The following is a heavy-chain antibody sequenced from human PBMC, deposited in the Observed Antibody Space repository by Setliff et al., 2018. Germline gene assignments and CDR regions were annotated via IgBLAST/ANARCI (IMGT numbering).Heavy chain of an antibody. V-gene: IGHV4-4*02. J-gene: IGHJ6*03. D-gene: IGHD4-17*01. CDR1: GDSISSGNW. CDR2: INHSGNT. Sequence: ASETLSLTCAVSGDSISSGNWWSWVRQPPEKGLEWIGEINHSGNTNYNPSLKSRVTISVDKSTNQFSLKLTSVTAADTALYYCAQDRSTVTPSFSYYMDVWGKGTTVTVSS. CDR3: AQDRSTVTPSFSYYMDV.